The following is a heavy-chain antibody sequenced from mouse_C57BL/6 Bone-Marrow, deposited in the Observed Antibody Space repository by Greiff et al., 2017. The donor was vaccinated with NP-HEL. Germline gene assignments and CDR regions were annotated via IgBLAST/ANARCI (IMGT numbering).Heavy chain of an antibody. CDR1: GFSFNTYA. Sequence: EVKLMESGGGLVQPKGSLKLSCAASGFSFNTYAMNWVRQAPGTGLEWVARIRSKSNNYATYYADSVKDRFTISRDDSESMLYLQMNNLKTEDTAMYYCVRQLRLRPFAYWGQGTLVTGSA. D-gene: IGHD3-2*02. CDR3: VRQLRLRPFAY. V-gene: IGHV10-1*01. J-gene: IGHJ3*01. CDR2: IRSKSNNYAT.